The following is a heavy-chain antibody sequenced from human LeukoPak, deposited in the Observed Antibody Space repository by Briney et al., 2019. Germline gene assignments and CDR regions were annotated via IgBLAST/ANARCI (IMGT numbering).Heavy chain of an antibody. V-gene: IGHV4-34*01. Sequence: PSETLSLTCAVYGGSFSGYYWSWIRQPPGKGLEWIGEINHSGSTNYNPSLKSRVTISVDTSKNQFSLKLSSVTAADTAVYYCARANAVTTGFDYWGQGTLVTVSS. J-gene: IGHJ4*02. CDR2: INHSGST. CDR1: GGSFSGYY. D-gene: IGHD4-17*01. CDR3: ARANAVTTGFDY.